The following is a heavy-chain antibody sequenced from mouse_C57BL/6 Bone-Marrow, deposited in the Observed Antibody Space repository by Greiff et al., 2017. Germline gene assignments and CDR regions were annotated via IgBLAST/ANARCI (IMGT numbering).Heavy chain of an antibody. D-gene: IGHD1-1*01. CDR3: ARINYYGSSLYYYAMDY. V-gene: IGHV1-80*01. CDR2: IYPGDGDT. CDR1: GYAFSSYW. Sequence: VQLQQSGAELVKPGASVKISCKASGYAFSSYWMNWVKQRPGKGLEWIGQIYPGDGDTNYNGKFKGKATLTADKSSSTAYMQLSSLTSEDSAVYFCARINYYGSSLYYYAMDYWGQGTSVTVSS. J-gene: IGHJ4*01.